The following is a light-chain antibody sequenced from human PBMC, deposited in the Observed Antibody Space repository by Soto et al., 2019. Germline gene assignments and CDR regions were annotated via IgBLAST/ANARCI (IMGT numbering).Light chain of an antibody. CDR2: AAS. CDR3: LQHSTYPLT. CDR1: QGIRHD. V-gene: IGKV1-17*01. J-gene: IGKJ1*01. Sequence: DIQMTQFPSSLSASVGDRVTITCRASQGIRHDLGWYQQKPGKAPKRLIYAASSLQSGDPSRFSGSGSGTEFTLAISSLQPEDSATFYCLQHSTYPLTFGQGTKVEIK.